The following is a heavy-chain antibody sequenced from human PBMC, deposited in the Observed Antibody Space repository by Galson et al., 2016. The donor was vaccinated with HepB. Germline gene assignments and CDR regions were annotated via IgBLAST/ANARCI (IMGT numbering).Heavy chain of an antibody. J-gene: IGHJ3*02. D-gene: IGHD2-21*01. CDR2: ISSGGHTM. CDR3: AKDIPPRGHDAFDI. V-gene: IGHV3-48*04. Sequence: SLRLSCAASGFSFSSHSMNWVRQGPGKALEWISYISSGGHTMYYADSVMGRFTISRDNSKNTLYLQMNSLRAEDTAIYYCAKDIPPRGHDAFDIWGRGTMVTVSS. CDR1: GFSFSSHS.